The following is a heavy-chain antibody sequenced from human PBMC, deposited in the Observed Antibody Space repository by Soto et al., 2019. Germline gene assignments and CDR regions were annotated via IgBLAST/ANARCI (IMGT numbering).Heavy chain of an antibody. J-gene: IGHJ5*02. CDR1: GDSVSTNSST. CDR3: ARHPSDFWFSP. CDR2: TYYRSNWYT. Sequence: SQTLSLTCAISGDSVSTNSSTWDWIRQSPSRGLEWLGRTYYRSNWYTDYAVSVKGRITISPDTSNNQLSLQLNSVTPDDTAVYFCARHPSDFWFSPWAQRTLDPVSS. D-gene: IGHD2-21*02. V-gene: IGHV6-1*01.